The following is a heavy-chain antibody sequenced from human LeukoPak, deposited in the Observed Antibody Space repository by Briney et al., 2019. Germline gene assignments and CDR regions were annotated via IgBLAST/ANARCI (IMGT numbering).Heavy chain of an antibody. D-gene: IGHD6-19*01. V-gene: IGHV3-48*03. CDR1: GFTFSSYE. J-gene: IGHJ2*01. CDR3: ARSSGWYLEYWYFDL. Sequence: SGGSLRLSCAASGFTFSSYEMNWVRQAPGKGLEWVSYISSSGSTIYYADSVKGRFTISRDNAKNSLYLQMNSLRAEDTAVYYCARSSGWYLEYWYFDLLGRGTLVTVSS. CDR2: ISSSGSTI.